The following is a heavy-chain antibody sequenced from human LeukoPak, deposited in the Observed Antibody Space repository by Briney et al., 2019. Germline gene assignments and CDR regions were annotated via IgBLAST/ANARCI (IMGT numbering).Heavy chain of an antibody. CDR2: ISFDGDNE. D-gene: IGHD5/OR15-5a*01. J-gene: IGHJ1*01. CDR1: GFTFSNYA. Sequence: GRSLRLSCATSGFTFSNYAIHWVRQAPGKGLGWVADISFDGDNEYYADSVRGRFMIARDNSKNTVYLQMNSLTIEDTAVYYCAREPSGNFGQLVSSAEYFQHWGQGTRVTVSS. V-gene: IGHV3-30-3*01. CDR3: AREPSGNFGQLVSSAEYFQH.